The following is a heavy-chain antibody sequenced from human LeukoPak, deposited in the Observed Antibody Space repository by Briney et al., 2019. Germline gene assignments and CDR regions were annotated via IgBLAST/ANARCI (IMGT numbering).Heavy chain of an antibody. D-gene: IGHD6-25*01. V-gene: IGHV3-33*01. Sequence: GGSLRLSCAASGFAFSGFGMHWVRQAPGKGLEWVSLVWFDGSKTFYADSVKGRFTISRDNSMNTLYLQINSLRAEDTAVYYCARESIAAGRYYGMDVWGQGTTVTVSS. CDR3: ARESIAAGRYYGMDV. CDR1: GFAFSGFG. CDR2: VWFDGSKT. J-gene: IGHJ6*02.